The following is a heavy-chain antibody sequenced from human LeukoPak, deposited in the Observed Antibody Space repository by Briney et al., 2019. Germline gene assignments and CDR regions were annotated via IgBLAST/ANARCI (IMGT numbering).Heavy chain of an antibody. Sequence: SETLSLTCTVSGGSISFSSDYWGWIRQPPGKGLEWIGDIYYSGTTNYNPSLKSRVTMSVDTSKNQFSLKLNSATAADTAVYYCARRLSTRSYYLDDWGQGTLVTVSS. V-gene: IGHV4-39*01. J-gene: IGHJ4*02. CDR1: GGSISFSSDY. CDR2: IYYSGTT. CDR3: ARRLSTRSYYLDD. D-gene: IGHD2/OR15-2a*01.